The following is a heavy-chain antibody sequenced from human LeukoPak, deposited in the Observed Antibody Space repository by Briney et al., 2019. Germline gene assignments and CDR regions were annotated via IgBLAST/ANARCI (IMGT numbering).Heavy chain of an antibody. J-gene: IGHJ4*02. CDR3: ARNQY. V-gene: IGHV3-7*01. CDR1: GFTFSNSW. CDR2: IRQDGSEK. D-gene: IGHD4-11*01. Sequence: GGSLRLSCTASGFTFSNSWMSWVRQAPGKGLEWVANIRQDGSEKYYVDSVKGRFTISRDNAKNSLFLQMNSQRAEDTAVYYCARNQYWGRGTLVTVSS.